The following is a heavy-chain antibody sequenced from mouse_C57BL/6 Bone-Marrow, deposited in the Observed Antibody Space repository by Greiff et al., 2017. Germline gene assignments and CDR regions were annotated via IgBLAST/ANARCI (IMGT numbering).Heavy chain of an antibody. CDR1: GYTFTSYW. D-gene: IGHD2-10*01. J-gene: IGHJ1*03. CDR3: ARPLLWYSWYFDV. Sequence: QVQLQQPGAELVKPGASVKLSCKASGYTFTSYWMQWVKQRPGLGLEWIGEIDPSDSYTNYNQKFKGKATLTVDTSSSTAYMQLSSLTSEDSAVYYCARPLLWYSWYFDVWGTGTTVTVSS. V-gene: IGHV1-50*01. CDR2: IDPSDSYT.